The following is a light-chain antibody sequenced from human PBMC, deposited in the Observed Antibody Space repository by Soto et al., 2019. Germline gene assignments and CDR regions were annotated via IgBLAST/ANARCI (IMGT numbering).Light chain of an antibody. CDR3: AAWDDSLNGYYV. CDR1: SSNIGASYD. CDR2: GNT. Sequence: QSVLTQPPSVSGAPGQRVTISCTGSSSNIGASYDVHWYQQLPGTAPKLLIYGNTNRPSGVPDRFSGSKSGTSASLAISGLQSEDEADYYCAAWDDSLNGYYVFGTGTKLTVL. V-gene: IGLV1-40*01. J-gene: IGLJ1*01.